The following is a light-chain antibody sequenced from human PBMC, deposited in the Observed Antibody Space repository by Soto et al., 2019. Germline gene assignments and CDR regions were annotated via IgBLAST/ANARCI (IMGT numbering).Light chain of an antibody. CDR2: EVV. V-gene: IGLV2-8*01. J-gene: IGLJ1*01. Sequence: QPVLTQPPSASGSPGQSVTISCTGTKSDIGVYDFVSWYQHHPGKAPRLIIYEVVQRPSGVPDRFSGSKSGNTASLTVSGLQAADEADYLCKSYAGSNTYVFGSGTKLDRP. CDR1: KSDIGVYDF. CDR3: KSYAGSNTYV.